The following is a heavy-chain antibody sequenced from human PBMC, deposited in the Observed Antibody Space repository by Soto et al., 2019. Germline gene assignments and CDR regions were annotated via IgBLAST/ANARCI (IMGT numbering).Heavy chain of an antibody. CDR3: ARSGIAAAFTLNYYYCMDV. V-gene: IGHV3-48*02. CDR1: GFTLSTYT. CDR2: ISSSSII. J-gene: IGHJ6*02. Sequence: EVQLVESGGGLVQPGGSLRLSCAASGFTLSTYTMNWVRQAPGKGLEWLSDISSSSIIYYAKSVKGRFTISRDNAKNSLYLQMNSLSDDDTAVYYCARSGIAAAFTLNYYYCMDVWGQWTTVTVSS. D-gene: IGHD6-13*01.